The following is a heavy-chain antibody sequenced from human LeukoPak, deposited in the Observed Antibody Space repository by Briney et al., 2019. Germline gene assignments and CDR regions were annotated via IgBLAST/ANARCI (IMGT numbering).Heavy chain of an antibody. CDR3: ARDRRSLGYCSSTSCPSDY. J-gene: IGHJ4*02. D-gene: IGHD2-2*01. V-gene: IGHV3-11*04. CDR2: ISSSGSTI. Sequence: GGSLRLSCAASGFTFSDYYMSWIRQAPGKGLEWVSYISSSGSTIYYADSVKGRFTISRDNAKNSLYLQMNSLRAEDTAVYYCARDRRSLGYCSSTSCPSDYWGQGTLVTVSS. CDR1: GFTFSDYY.